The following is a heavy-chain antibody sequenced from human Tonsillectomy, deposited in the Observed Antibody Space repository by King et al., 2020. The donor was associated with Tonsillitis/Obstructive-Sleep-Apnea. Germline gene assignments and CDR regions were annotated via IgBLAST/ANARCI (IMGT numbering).Heavy chain of an antibody. J-gene: IGHJ3*02. V-gene: IGHV3-21*01. CDR1: GFTFSSYN. CDR3: ASDRGATPYCDERSGYPPPPHSFAI. CDR2: ISTSSSYI. D-gene: IGHD3-22*01. Sequence: QLVQSGGGLVKPGGSLRLSCAASGFTFSSYNINWIRQAPGTGLEWVSSISTSSSYIYYADSVKGRFTISRDNAKDSLYLQMNSLRVDDTAVYYCASDRGATPYCDERSGYPPPPHSFAIGGEGTMVTLYS.